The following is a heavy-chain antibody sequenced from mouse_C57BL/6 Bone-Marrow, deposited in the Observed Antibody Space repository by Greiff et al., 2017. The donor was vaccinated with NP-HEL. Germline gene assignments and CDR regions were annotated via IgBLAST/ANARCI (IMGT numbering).Heavy chain of an antibody. J-gene: IGHJ4*01. D-gene: IGHD2-4*01. CDR2: ISSGGSYT. CDR3: ARQGDYDYAMDY. V-gene: IGHV5-6*01. CDR1: GFTFSSYG. Sequence: DVQLQESGGDLVKPGGSLKLSCAASGFTFSSYGMSWVRQTPDKRLEWVATISSGGSYTYYPDSVKGRFTISRDNAKNTLYLQMSSLKSEDTAMYYCARQGDYDYAMDYWGQGTSVTVSS.